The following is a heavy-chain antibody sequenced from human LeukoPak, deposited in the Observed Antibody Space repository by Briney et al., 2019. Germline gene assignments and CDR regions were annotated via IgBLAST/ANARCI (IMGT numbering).Heavy chain of an antibody. Sequence: SETLSLTCAVYGGSFSGYYWSWIRQPPGKGLEWIGEINHSGSTNYNPSLNSRVTISVDTSKNQFSLKLSSVTAADTAVYYCARGRITMIVVPPTGYAFDIWGQGTMVTVSS. J-gene: IGHJ3*02. V-gene: IGHV4-34*01. CDR3: ARGRITMIVVPPTGYAFDI. CDR2: INHSGST. CDR1: GGSFSGYY. D-gene: IGHD3-22*01.